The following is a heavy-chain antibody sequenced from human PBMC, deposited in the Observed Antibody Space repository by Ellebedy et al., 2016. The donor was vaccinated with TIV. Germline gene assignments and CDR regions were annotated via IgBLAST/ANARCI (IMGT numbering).Heavy chain of an antibody. Sequence: SETLSLXCTVSGGSISSYYWSWIRQPPGKGLEWIGYIYYSGSTNYNPSLKSRVTISVDTSKNQFSLKLSSVTAADTAVYYCARCLRLYYDFWSGYYYYGMDVWGQGTTVTVSS. CDR2: IYYSGST. J-gene: IGHJ6*02. V-gene: IGHV4-59*08. D-gene: IGHD3-3*01. CDR1: GGSISSYY. CDR3: ARCLRLYYDFWSGYYYYGMDV.